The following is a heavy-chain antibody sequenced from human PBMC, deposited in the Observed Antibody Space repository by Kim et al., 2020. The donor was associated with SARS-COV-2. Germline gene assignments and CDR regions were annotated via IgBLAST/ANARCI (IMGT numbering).Heavy chain of an antibody. CDR3: ARDSAYPLGIDY. V-gene: IGHV1-46*01. Sequence: YAPTSQGRSTMTRDTSTSTVYRELSSLRSEDTAVYYCARDSAYPLGIDYWGQGTLVTVSS. D-gene: IGHD2-21*01. J-gene: IGHJ4*02.